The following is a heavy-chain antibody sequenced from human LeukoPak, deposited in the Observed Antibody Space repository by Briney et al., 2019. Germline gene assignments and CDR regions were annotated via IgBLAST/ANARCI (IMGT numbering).Heavy chain of an antibody. CDR1: GGTFSSYA. J-gene: IGHJ4*02. CDR3: ASREYSSSFFDY. V-gene: IGHV1-69*05. CDR2: IIPIFGTA. Sequence: SVKVSCKASGGTFSSYAISWVRQAPGQGLEWMGGIIPIFGTANYAQKFQGRVTITTDESTSTAYMELSSLRSEDTAVYYCASREYSSSFFDYWGQGTLVTVSS. D-gene: IGHD6-6*01.